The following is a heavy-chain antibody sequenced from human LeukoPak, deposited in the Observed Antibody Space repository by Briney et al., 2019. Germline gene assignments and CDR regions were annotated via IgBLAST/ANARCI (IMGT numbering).Heavy chain of an antibody. V-gene: IGHV1-18*01. CDR2: ISAYNGNT. CDR3: ARGLAAVAADY. CDR1: GYTFLHYD. Sequence: ASVKVSCKASGYTFLHYDFNWVRQAPGQGLEWMGWISAYNGNTNYAQKLQGRVTMTTDTSTSTAYMELRSLRSDDTAVYYCARGLAAVAADYWGQGTLVTVSS. D-gene: IGHD6-19*01. J-gene: IGHJ4*02.